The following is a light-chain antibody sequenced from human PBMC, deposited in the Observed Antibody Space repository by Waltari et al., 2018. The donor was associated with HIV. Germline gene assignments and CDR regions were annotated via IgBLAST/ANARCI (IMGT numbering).Light chain of an antibody. CDR3: QSWDDSLSGYV. CDR1: KSNIGAGYA. Sequence: QSVLTQPPSLSGAPGQRVTISCTGSKSNIGAGYAVHWYQQVPGTAPKLLIYVNNHRPSGVPERFSGAKSDTSASLAITGLQAEDEADYYCQSWDDSLSGYVFGTGSKVTVL. J-gene: IGLJ1*01. CDR2: VNN. V-gene: IGLV1-40*01.